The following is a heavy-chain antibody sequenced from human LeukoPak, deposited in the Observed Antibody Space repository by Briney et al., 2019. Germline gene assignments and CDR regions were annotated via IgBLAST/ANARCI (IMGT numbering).Heavy chain of an antibody. V-gene: IGHV5-51*01. CDR1: GYSFTGYW. D-gene: IGHD6-13*01. Sequence: GESLKISCKGSGYSFTGYWIGWVRQMPGKGLEWMGIIYPGDSDTRYSPSFQGQVTISADKSISTAYLQWSSLKASDTAMYYCARQLAAAGTGRRNYYYYGMDVWGQGTTVTVSS. CDR3: ARQLAAAGTGRRNYYYYGMDV. J-gene: IGHJ6*02. CDR2: IYPGDSDT.